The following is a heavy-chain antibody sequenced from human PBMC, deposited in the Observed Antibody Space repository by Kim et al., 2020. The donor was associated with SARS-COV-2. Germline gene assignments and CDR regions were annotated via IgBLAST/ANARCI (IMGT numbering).Heavy chain of an antibody. V-gene: IGHV4-4*02. D-gene: IGHD6-19*01. CDR3: ARDHVLNSSGWARRNWFDP. Sequence: SETLSLTCAVSGGSISSSNWWSWVRQPPGKGLEWIGEICHSGSTNYNPSLKSRVTISVDKSKNQFSLKLSSVTAADTAVYYCARDHVLNSSGWARRNWFDPWGQGTLVTVSS. CDR2: ICHSGST. CDR1: GGSISSSNW. J-gene: IGHJ5*02.